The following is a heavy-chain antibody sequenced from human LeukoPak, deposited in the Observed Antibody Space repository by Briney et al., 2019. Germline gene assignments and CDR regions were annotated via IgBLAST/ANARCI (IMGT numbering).Heavy chain of an antibody. CDR3: ARTGYSSGWQTPNWFDP. CDR1: GGTFSSYA. CDR2: IIPILGIA. V-gene: IGHV1-69*04. D-gene: IGHD6-19*01. Sequence: SVKVSCKASGGTFSSYAISWVRQAPGQGLEWMGRIIPILGIANYAQKFQGRVTITADKSTSTAYMELSSLRSEDTAVYYCARTGYSSGWQTPNWFDPWAREPWSPSPQ. J-gene: IGHJ5*02.